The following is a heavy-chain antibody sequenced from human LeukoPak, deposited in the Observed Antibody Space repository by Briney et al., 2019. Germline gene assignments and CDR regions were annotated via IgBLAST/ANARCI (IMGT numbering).Heavy chain of an antibody. CDR3: ARADSNLRDAFDI. J-gene: IGHJ3*02. D-gene: IGHD4-4*01. CDR1: GGSISNYY. V-gene: IGHV4-59*08. CDR2: IYYSGST. Sequence: ASETLSLTCTVSGGSISNYYWSWIRQPPGKGLEWIGYIYYSGSTNYIPPLKSRVTISVDTSKNHFSLKLSSVTAADTAVYYCARADSNLRDAFDIWGQGTMVSVSS.